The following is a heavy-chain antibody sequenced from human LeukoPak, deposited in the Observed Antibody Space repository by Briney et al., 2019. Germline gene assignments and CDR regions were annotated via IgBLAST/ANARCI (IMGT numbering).Heavy chain of an antibody. D-gene: IGHD3-16*02. CDR3: ARPGYVWGSYHLDY. CDR1: LCTLSSYG. V-gene: IGHV3-30*03. CDR2: ISYGGSNK. Sequence: GGSLRLSCAASLCTLSSYGMQCGPQAPGKGLEWVAVISYGGSNKYYADSVKGRFTISRDNSKNTLYLQMNSPRGEDTAVYYCARPGYVWGSYHLDYWGQGTLVTVSS. J-gene: IGHJ4*02.